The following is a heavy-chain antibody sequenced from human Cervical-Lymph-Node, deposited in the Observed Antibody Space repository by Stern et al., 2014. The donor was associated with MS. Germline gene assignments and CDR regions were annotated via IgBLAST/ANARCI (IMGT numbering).Heavy chain of an antibody. D-gene: IGHD4/OR15-4a*01. J-gene: IGHJ4*02. CDR3: ARADYGVPGDY. CDR2: ISAYNGNT. V-gene: IGHV1-18*04. Sequence: QMQLVQSGAEVKKPGASVKVSCKASGYTFTSYGISWVRLAPGQGLEWMGWISAYNGNTKYAQKPQGRVTMTPDTSTSPDYHEQRSLRSDDTAVYYCARADYGVPGDYWGQGTLVTVSS. CDR1: GYTFTSYG.